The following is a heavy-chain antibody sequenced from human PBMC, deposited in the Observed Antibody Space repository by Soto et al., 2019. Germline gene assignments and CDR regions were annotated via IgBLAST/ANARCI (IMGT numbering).Heavy chain of an antibody. CDR1: GFDVGNTA. V-gene: IGHV3-66*01. D-gene: IGHD3-22*01. CDR3: AREAIIVIAAPEYYFDY. Sequence: EVQLVESGGDLVQRGGSLRLSCAASGFDVGNTAMSWVRQAPGKGLEWVSVIYSGGYTNYADSVKGRFIVSRDSPKNTLYLQMDSLRAEDTAVYYCAREAIIVIAAPEYYFDYWGQGTLVTVSS. J-gene: IGHJ4*02. CDR2: IYSGGYT.